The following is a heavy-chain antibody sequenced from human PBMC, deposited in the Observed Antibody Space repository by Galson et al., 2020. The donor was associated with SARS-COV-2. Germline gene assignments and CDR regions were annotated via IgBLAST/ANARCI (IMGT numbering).Heavy chain of an antibody. CDR2: IYYSGST. V-gene: IGHV4-39*01. CDR3: ARHELAAAGPFDY. Sequence: SETLSLTCTVSGGSIRSSSYYWGWIRPPPGKGLEWIGCIYYSGSTYYNPSLKSRVTISVDTSKNQFSLKLSSVTAADTAVYYCARHELAAAGPFDYWGQGTLVTVSS. J-gene: IGHJ4*02. CDR1: GGSIRSSSYY. D-gene: IGHD6-13*01.